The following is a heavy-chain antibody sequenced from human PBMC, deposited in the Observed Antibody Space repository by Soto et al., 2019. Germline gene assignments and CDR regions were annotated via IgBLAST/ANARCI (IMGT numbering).Heavy chain of an antibody. CDR3: AKSTTVMHYYYMDV. CDR1: GFTFSSYA. V-gene: IGHV3-23*01. D-gene: IGHD4-17*01. J-gene: IGHJ6*03. CDR2: ISGSGGST. Sequence: GGSLRLSCAASGFTFSSYAMSWVRQAPGKGLEWVSAISGSGGSTYYADSVKGRFTISRDNSKNTLYLQMNSLRAEDTAVYYCAKSTTVMHYYYMDVWGKGTTVTVSS.